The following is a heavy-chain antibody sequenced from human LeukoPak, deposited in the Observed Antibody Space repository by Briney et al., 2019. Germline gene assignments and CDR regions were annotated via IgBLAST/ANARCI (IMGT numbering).Heavy chain of an antibody. D-gene: IGHD5-12*01. J-gene: IGHJ3*02. Sequence: GGSLRLSCAASGFVFSTYWMNWIRRAPGKGLEWMANIKQDGSEKYYLDSVEGRFTISRDNAKNLLYLQMNNLRAEDTAVYYCAKPITITGATDGFDIWGQGAKVIVSS. V-gene: IGHV3-7*01. CDR2: IKQDGSEK. CDR3: AKPITITGATDGFDI. CDR1: GFVFSTYW.